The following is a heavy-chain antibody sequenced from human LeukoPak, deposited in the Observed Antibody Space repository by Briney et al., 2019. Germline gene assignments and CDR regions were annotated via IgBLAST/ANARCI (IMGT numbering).Heavy chain of an antibody. CDR2: ISGSGGST. CDR3: AKDRAYYSDY. J-gene: IGHJ4*02. V-gene: IGHV3-23*01. Sequence: GGSLRLSCAASGFTFSSYAMSWVRQAPGKGLEWVSAISGSGGSTYYADSVKGRFTISRDNSKNTLYLQMPSLRADDTAVYYCAKDRAYYSDYWGQGTLVTVSS. D-gene: IGHD3-10*01. CDR1: GFTFSSYA.